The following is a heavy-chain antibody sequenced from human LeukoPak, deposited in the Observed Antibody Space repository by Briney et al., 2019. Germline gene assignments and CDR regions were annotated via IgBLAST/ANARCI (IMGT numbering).Heavy chain of an antibody. CDR2: INPDSGGT. Sequence: ASVKVSCKASGYTFAAYYIHWVRQAPGQGLEWMGWINPDSGGTNYAQNFQGRVTMTRDTSIGTVYMDLSSLRSDDTAVYYCARGPLGEDYWGQGTLVTVSS. CDR3: ARGPLGEDY. J-gene: IGHJ4*02. V-gene: IGHV1-2*02. CDR1: GYTFAAYY. D-gene: IGHD3-16*01.